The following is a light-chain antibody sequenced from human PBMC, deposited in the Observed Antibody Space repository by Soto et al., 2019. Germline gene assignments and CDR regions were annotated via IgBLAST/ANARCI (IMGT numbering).Light chain of an antibody. CDR2: GAS. CDR3: QQYNNWPFT. J-gene: IGKJ3*01. Sequence: EIMMTQSPVTLSVSPGERATLSCRASQSVNSNLAWYQQKPGQAPRILIYGASTRATGIPASFIGNGSGTEFTLTASSLQPEDFAVYYCQQYNNWPFTFGPGTKVDIK. V-gene: IGKV3-15*01. CDR1: QSVNSN.